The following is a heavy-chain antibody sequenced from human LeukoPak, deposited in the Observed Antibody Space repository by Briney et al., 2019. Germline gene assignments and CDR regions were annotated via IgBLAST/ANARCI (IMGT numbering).Heavy chain of an antibody. J-gene: IGHJ3*02. CDR2: ISGSGGNT. Sequence: GGSLRLSCAASGFTFSSYSMSWVRQAPGKGLEWVSAISGSGGNTYYADSVKGRFTISRDNAKNTLYLQMTSLRAEDAAVYYCGKGLVVADAFDIWGQGTMVTVSS. CDR3: GKGLVVADAFDI. V-gene: IGHV3-23*01. D-gene: IGHD2-15*01. CDR1: GFTFSSYS.